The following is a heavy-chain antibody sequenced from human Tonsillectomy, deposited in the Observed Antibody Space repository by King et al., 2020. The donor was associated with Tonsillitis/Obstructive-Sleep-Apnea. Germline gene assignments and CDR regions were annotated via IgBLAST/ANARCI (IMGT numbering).Heavy chain of an antibody. J-gene: IGHJ4*01. CDR2: ISGSGGST. CDR1: GFTFISYA. D-gene: IGHD3-3*01. CDR3: AKLRYDFWSGDDPYFDY. Sequence: VQLVESGGGLVQPGGSLRLSCAASGFTFISYAMTWVRQAPGKGLEWVSVISGSGGSTSYADSVKGRFTISRDNSKNTLYLQMNSLRAEDTAVYYCAKLRYDFWSGDDPYFDYWGHGTLVTVSS. V-gene: IGHV3-23*04.